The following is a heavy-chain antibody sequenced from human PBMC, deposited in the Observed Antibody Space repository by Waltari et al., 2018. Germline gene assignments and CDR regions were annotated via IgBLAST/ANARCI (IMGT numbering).Heavy chain of an antibody. Sequence: TASGFTFGDYAMSWFRQAPGKGLEWVGFIRSKAYGGTTEYAASVKGRFTISRDDSKSIAYLQMNSLKTEDTAVYYCTRSGSYPLVDYYYGMDVWGQGTTVTVSS. CDR1: GFTFGDYA. CDR2: IRSKAYGGTT. D-gene: IGHD3-10*01. CDR3: TRSGSYPLVDYYYGMDV. V-gene: IGHV3-49*03. J-gene: IGHJ6*02.